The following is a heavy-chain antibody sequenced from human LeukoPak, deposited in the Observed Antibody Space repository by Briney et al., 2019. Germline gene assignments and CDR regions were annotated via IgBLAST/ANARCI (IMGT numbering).Heavy chain of an antibody. CDR1: GFTFSSYG. CDR3: ARGVYDSSGSYFDY. D-gene: IGHD3-22*01. CDR2: IWYDGSNK. Sequence: HPGGSLRLSCAASGFTFSSYGMHWVRQAPGKGLEWVAVIWYDGSNKYYADSVKGRFTISRDNSKNTLYLQMNSLRAEDTAVYYCARGVYDSSGSYFDYWGQGTLVTVSS. J-gene: IGHJ4*02. V-gene: IGHV3-33*01.